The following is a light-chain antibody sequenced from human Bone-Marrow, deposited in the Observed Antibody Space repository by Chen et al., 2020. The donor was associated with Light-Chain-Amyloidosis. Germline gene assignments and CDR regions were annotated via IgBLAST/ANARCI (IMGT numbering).Light chain of an antibody. Sequence: SYVLTESSSGSVAPGQTATIACGGNNLGSTRVHWYQQTPGQAPLLGVYDDSERPSGIPVRLAGSNSGNTATLTMSRVEAGDEADYYCQVWDRSSDRPVFGGGTKLTVL. J-gene: IGLJ3*02. CDR3: QVWDRSSDRPV. V-gene: IGLV3-21*02. CDR1: NLGSTR. CDR2: DDS.